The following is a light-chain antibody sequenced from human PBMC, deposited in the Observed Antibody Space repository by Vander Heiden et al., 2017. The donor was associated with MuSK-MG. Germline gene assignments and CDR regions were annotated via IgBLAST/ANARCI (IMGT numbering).Light chain of an antibody. CDR3: HQGAGTPPLT. Sequence: DTVLTQSPVTLSLSPGEPATISCRASQNVGTYLDWYQQKPGQSPTLLIYDASRRAAGVPARFSGTGSGTDFTLTISSLEAEDFAVYYCHQGAGTPPLTFGGGTKVEIK. CDR1: QNVGTY. J-gene: IGKJ4*01. CDR2: DAS. V-gene: IGKV3-11*01.